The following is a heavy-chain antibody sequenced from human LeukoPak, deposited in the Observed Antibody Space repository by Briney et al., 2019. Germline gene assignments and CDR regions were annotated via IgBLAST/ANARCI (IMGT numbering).Heavy chain of an antibody. CDR1: GFTFSDYY. CDR3: ARGGGHYYFDS. J-gene: IGHJ4*02. V-gene: IGHV3-53*01. Sequence: GGSLRLSCAASGFTFSDYYMSWIRQAPGKGLEWVSVIYSGRGASTYYAESVKGRFTISRDSSKNTMYLQMNSLRAEDTAIYYCARGGGHYYFDSWGQGSLVTVSS. CDR2: IYSGRGAST. D-gene: IGHD2-15*01.